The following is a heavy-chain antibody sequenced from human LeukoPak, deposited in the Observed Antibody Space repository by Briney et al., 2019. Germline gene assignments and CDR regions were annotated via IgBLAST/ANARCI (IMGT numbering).Heavy chain of an antibody. CDR3: ASFDYGDFLFDY. J-gene: IGHJ4*02. Sequence: PSETLSLTSTVSGGSISSSSYYWRWIRQPPGKGLEWIGSIYYSGSTYYNPSLKSRVTISVDTPKNQFSLKLSSVTAADTAVYYCASFDYGDFLFDYWGQGTLVTVSS. CDR2: IYYSGST. CDR1: GGSISSSSYY. D-gene: IGHD4-17*01. V-gene: IGHV4-39*01.